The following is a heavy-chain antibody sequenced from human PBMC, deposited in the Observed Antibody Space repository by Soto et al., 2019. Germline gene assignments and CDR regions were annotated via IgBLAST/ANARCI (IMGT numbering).Heavy chain of an antibody. Sequence: SETLSLTCAVYGGSFSGYQWTWIRQTPGKGLEWIGEINDSGNINYSPSLKSRVTIFLDTPKKQISLKLSSVTAADTAVYYCAKYVSDSGYDLPTVTTAGGAFDIWGQGTMVTVSS. CDR2: INDSGNI. CDR3: AKYVSDSGYDLPTVTTAGGAFDI. J-gene: IGHJ3*02. D-gene: IGHD5-12*01. V-gene: IGHV4-34*01. CDR1: GGSFSGYQ.